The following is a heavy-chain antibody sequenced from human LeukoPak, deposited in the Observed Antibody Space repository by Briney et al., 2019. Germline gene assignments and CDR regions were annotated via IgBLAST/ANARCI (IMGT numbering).Heavy chain of an antibody. J-gene: IGHJ3*02. Sequence: ASVKVSCKASGGTFSSYAISWVRQAPGQGLEWMGGIIPIFGTANYAQKFQGGVTITTDESTSTAYMELSSLRSEDTAVYYCATDSTTGLFDIWGQGTMITVSS. D-gene: IGHD4-17*01. CDR2: IIPIFGTA. CDR3: ATDSTTGLFDI. V-gene: IGHV1-69*05. CDR1: GGTFSSYA.